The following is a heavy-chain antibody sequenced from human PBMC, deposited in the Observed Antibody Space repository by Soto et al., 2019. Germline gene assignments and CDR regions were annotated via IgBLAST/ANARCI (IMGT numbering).Heavy chain of an antibody. CDR3: AKMGPTVTTLHENAFDI. CDR2: ISYDGSNK. CDR1: GFTFSSYG. J-gene: IGHJ3*02. Sequence: GGSLRLSCAASGFTFSSYGMHWVRQAPGKGLEWVAVISYDGSNKYYADSVKGRFTISRDNSKNTLYLQMNSLRAEDTAVYYCAKMGPTVTTLHENAFDIWGQGTMVTVSS. D-gene: IGHD4-4*01. V-gene: IGHV3-30*18.